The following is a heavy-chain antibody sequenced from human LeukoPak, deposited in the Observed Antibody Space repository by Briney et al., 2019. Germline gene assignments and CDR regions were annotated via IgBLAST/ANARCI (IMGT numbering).Heavy chain of an antibody. CDR2: IYTSGST. J-gene: IGHJ4*02. V-gene: IGHV4-61*02. Sequence: SETLSLTCTVSGGSISSGSYYWSWIRQPAGKGLEWIGRIYTSGSTNYNPSLKSRVTISVDTSKNQFSLKLSSVTAVDTAVYYCARESYCGGDCYSEDWGQGTLVTVSS. CDR1: GGSISSGSYY. CDR3: ARESYCGGDCYSED. D-gene: IGHD2-21*02.